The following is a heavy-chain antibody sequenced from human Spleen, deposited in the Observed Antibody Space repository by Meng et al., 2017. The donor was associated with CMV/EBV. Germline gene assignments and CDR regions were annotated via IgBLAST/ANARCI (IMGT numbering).Heavy chain of an antibody. CDR1: GYSISSTNW. CDR3: ARNVPGTSAYYD. Sequence: QVHRQGRGPGRWKPSAPLSLASPVPGYSISSTNWWGWIRQPSGKGLEWIGYIYYSGSTSYNPSLKSRVTMSVDTSKNQFSLNLNSVTAVDTAVYYCARNVPGTSAYYDWGQGTLVTVSS. CDR2: IYYSGST. D-gene: IGHD3-22*01. V-gene: IGHV4-28*01. J-gene: IGHJ4*02.